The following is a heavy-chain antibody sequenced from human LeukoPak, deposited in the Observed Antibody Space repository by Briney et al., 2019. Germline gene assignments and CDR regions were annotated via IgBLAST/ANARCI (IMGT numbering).Heavy chain of an antibody. D-gene: IGHD3-10*01. Sequence: PSETLSLTCTVSGGSISSYYWSWIRQPAGKGLEWIGRIYNSGSTSYNTNYNPSLSSRVTMSVDTSKNQFSLRLNSVTAADTAVYCCARAIWYGSGTTAFDYWGQGTLVTVSS. CDR2: IYNSGSTSYNT. CDR1: GGSISSYY. CDR3: ARAIWYGSGTTAFDY. V-gene: IGHV4-4*07. J-gene: IGHJ4*02.